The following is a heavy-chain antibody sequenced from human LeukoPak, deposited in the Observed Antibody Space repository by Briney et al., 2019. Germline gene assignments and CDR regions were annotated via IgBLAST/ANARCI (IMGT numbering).Heavy chain of an antibody. CDR2: ISGSGGST. D-gene: IGHD2-2*02. J-gene: IGHJ6*04. CDR3: QTAVVPAAISLLMAV. V-gene: IGHV3-23*01. CDR1: GFTFSSYA. Sequence: GGSLRLSCAASGFTFSSYAMSWVRQAPGKGLEWVSAISGSGGSTYYADSVKGRFTISRDNSKNTLYLQMNSLRAEDTAVYYCQTAVVPAAISLLMAVWGKGTTVTVSS.